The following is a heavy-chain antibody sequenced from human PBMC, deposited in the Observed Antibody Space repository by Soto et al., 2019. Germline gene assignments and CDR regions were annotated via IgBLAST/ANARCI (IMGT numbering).Heavy chain of an antibody. J-gene: IGHJ6*02. CDR1: GGTFSSYA. D-gene: IGHD3-22*01. CDR2: IIPIFGTA. CDR3: ARGALLLHNYYYSYGMDV. Sequence: QVQLVQSGAEVKKPGSSVKVSCKASGGTFSSYAISWVRQAPGQGLEWVGGIIPIFGTANYAQKFQGSVTITADEYTSTGYMELSSLRSEDTAVYYCARGALLLHNYYYSYGMDVWGQGTTVTVSS. V-gene: IGHV1-69*01.